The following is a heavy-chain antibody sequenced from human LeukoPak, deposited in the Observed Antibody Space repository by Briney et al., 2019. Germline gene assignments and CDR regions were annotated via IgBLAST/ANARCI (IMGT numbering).Heavy chain of an antibody. CDR3: AKGDDIGKHPTKAYYFDT. Sequence: GGSLRLSCAASGFTFSRHAMSWVRQAPGKGLEWVSTTGLNSVNTLCAESVQGRFSISRDNSKNTLDLQMDNLRVDDTAVYYCAKGDDIGKHPTKAYYFDTWGQGTLVTVSS. CDR1: GFTFSRHA. CDR2: TGLNSVNT. V-gene: IGHV3-23*01. J-gene: IGHJ4*02. D-gene: IGHD5-24*01.